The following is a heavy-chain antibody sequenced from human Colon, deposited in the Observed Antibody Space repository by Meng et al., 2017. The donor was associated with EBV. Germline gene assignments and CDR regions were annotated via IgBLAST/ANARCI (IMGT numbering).Heavy chain of an antibody. CDR3: ARDRKHYGERGWFDP. D-gene: IGHD4-17*01. V-gene: IGHV4-30-4*01. J-gene: IGHJ5*02. CDR1: GGSISSGDYY. CDR2: IYYSGST. Sequence: VQLQASGPGLVQPSQTLSLTCTVSGGSISSGDYYWSWIRQPPGKGLEWIGYIYYSGSTYSNASLKSRVTISIDRSKNQFSLKLSSVTAADTAVYYCARDRKHYGERGWFDPWGQGTLVTVSS.